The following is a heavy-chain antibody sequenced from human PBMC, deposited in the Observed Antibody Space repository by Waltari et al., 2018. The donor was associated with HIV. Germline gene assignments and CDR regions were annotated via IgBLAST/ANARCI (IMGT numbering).Heavy chain of an antibody. J-gene: IGHJ4*02. CDR1: GYTFTSYG. CDR3: ARAMRRDTAIVTQYYFDY. Sequence: QVQLVQAGAEVKKPGASVKVSCKASGYTFTSYGISWVRPAPGQGLEWMGWNSAYNGTTNYAQKLQGRVTMTTDTSTSTADMELGSLRSDDTAVYYCARAMRRDTAIVTQYYFDYWGQGTLVTVSS. D-gene: IGHD5-18*01. V-gene: IGHV1-18*01. CDR2: NSAYNGTT.